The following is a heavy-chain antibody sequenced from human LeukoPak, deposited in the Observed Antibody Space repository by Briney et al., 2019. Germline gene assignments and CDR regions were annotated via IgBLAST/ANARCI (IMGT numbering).Heavy chain of an antibody. D-gene: IGHD3-22*01. CDR1: GFTVSNNY. J-gene: IGHJ4*02. V-gene: IGHV3-33*08. Sequence: GGSLRLSCAASGFTVSNNYMTWVRQAPGKGLEWVAVIWYDGSNKYYADSVKGRFTISRDNSKNTLYLQMNSLRAEDTAVYYCARDLRRYYDSSRRSFDYWGQGTLVTVSS. CDR3: ARDLRRYYDSSRRSFDY. CDR2: IWYDGSNK.